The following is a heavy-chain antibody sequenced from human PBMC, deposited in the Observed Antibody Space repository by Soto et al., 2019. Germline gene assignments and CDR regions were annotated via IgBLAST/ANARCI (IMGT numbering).Heavy chain of an antibody. CDR3: ARDVPSGLRFDP. J-gene: IGHJ5*02. D-gene: IGHD3-16*01. Sequence: PSETLSLTCTVSGGSVSSGSYYWSWIRQPPGKGLEWIGYIYYSGSTNYNPSLKSRVTISVDTSKNQFSLKLSSVTAADTAVYYCARDVPSGLRFDPWGQGTLVTVSS. CDR1: GGSVSSGSYY. V-gene: IGHV4-61*01. CDR2: IYYSGST.